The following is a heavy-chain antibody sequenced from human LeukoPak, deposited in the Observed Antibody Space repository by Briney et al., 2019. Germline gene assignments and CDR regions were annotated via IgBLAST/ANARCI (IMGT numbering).Heavy chain of an antibody. J-gene: IGHJ6*02. CDR1: GYTFTSYA. Sequence: GALVKVSCKASGYTFTSYAMHWVRQAPGQRLEWMGWINAGNGNTKYSQKFQGRVTITRDTSASTAYMELSSLRSEDTAVYYCARVGSGWRYYYYYGMDVWGQGTTVTVSS. V-gene: IGHV1-3*01. D-gene: IGHD6-19*01. CDR3: ARVGSGWRYYYYYGMDV. CDR2: INAGNGNT.